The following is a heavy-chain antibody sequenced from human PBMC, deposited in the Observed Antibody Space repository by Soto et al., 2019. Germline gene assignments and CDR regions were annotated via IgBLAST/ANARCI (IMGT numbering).Heavy chain of an antibody. CDR3: ARDHTAMVINYYGMDV. V-gene: IGHV3-21*01. CDR2: ISSSSSYI. CDR1: GFTFSSYS. Sequence: EVQLVESGGGLVKPGGSLRLSCAASGFTFSSYSMNWVRQAPGKGLEWVSSISSSSSYIYYADSVKGRFTISRDNAKNSLYLQMNSLRAEDTAVYYCARDHTAMVINYYGMDVWGQGTTVTVSS. D-gene: IGHD5-18*01. J-gene: IGHJ6*02.